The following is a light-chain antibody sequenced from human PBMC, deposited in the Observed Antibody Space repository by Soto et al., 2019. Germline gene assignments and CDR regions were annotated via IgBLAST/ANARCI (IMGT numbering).Light chain of an antibody. J-gene: IGLJ3*02. CDR1: NGHSNYA. Sequence: QSVLTQSPSASASLGASVKLTCTLNNGHSNYAITWHQQQPEKGPRFLMYLNFDGRHIKGDGIPDRFSGSSSGAERYLTISSLQSEDEADYYCQTWGTGVGVFGGGTKLTVL. CDR2: LNFDGRH. V-gene: IGLV4-69*01. CDR3: QTWGTGVGV.